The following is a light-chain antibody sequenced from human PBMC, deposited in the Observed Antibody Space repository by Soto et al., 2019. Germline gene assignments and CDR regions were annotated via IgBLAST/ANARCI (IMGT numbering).Light chain of an antibody. CDR2: DAS. CDR1: QAVGST. CDR3: QHFNKWPHMPA. Sequence: IVLTRSPATLSVSPGERATLSCRASQAVGSTLAWYQQRPGQAPRLLIYDASTRATGIPHRFSGGGSGTEFTLTISSLQSDDFAVYYCQHFNKWPHMPAFGGGTKLAIK. J-gene: IGKJ4*01. V-gene: IGKV3-15*01.